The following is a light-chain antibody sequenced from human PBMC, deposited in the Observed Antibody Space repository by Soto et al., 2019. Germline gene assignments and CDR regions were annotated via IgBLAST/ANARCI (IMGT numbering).Light chain of an antibody. CDR3: QQYNNWRVT. CDR2: GAS. Sequence: EIVMTQSPATLSVSPGERATLSCRASQSVSSNLAWYQQKPGQAPRLLIYGASTRATGIPARFNGSGSGTEFTLTISSLQSEDFAVYYCQQYNNWRVTFGQGTRLQIK. V-gene: IGKV3-15*01. CDR1: QSVSSN. J-gene: IGKJ5*01.